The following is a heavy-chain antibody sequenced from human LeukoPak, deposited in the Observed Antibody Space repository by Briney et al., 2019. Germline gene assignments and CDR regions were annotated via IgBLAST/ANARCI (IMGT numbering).Heavy chain of an antibody. J-gene: IGHJ4*02. Sequence: SETLSLTCTVSGGSISSGGYYWSWIRQHPGKGLEWLGYIHYSGSTYYNPSLKSRVTISVDTSKNQFSLKLSSVTAADTAVYYCARGAAGYSNPFDYWGQGTLVTVSS. CDR2: IHYSGST. V-gene: IGHV4-31*03. CDR1: GGSISSGGYY. D-gene: IGHD4-11*01. CDR3: ARGAAGYSNPFDY.